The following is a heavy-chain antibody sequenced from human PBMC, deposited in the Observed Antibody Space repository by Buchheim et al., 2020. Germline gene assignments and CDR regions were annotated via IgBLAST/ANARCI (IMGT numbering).Heavy chain of an antibody. Sequence: QVQLVESGGGLVKPGGSLRLSCAAYGFTFSDYYMTWIRQAPGKGLEWVSYISGSGSIIYYAESVKGRFAISRDNAKNSLHLQMNTLRAEDTAVYYCARDRIGAARRWFDPWGQGTL. V-gene: IGHV3-11*01. CDR1: GFTFSDYY. J-gene: IGHJ5*02. CDR2: ISGSGSII. CDR3: ARDRIGAARRWFDP. D-gene: IGHD6-6*01.